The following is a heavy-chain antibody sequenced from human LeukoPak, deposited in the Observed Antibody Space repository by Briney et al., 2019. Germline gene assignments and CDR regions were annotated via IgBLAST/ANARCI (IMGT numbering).Heavy chain of an antibody. J-gene: IGHJ4*02. Sequence: ASVKVSCKASGGTFSSYAISWVRRAPGQGLEWMGGIIPIFGTANYAQKFQGRVTITADESTSTAYMELSSLRSEATAVYYCARGTLVRGVIITGFDYWGQGTLVTVSS. CDR2: IIPIFGTA. CDR1: GGTFSSYA. V-gene: IGHV1-69*13. CDR3: ARGTLVRGVIITGFDY. D-gene: IGHD3-10*01.